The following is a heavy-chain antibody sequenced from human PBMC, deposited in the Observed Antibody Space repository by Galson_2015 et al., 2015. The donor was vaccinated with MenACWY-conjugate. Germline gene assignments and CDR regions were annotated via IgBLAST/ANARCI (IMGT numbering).Heavy chain of an antibody. CDR2: INAGNGNT. D-gene: IGHD1-26*01. CDR3: ARGPYSGNYYGHFDS. CDR1: GFTYTYYA. V-gene: IGHV1-3*01. J-gene: IGHJ4*02. Sequence: SVKVSCKASGFTYTYYAIHWVRQAPGPGLEWMGWINAGNGNTRYSEKFKGRVTITSDTSASTAYMELSSLTSEDTTVYFCARGPYSGNYYGHFDSWGQGTLVTVSS.